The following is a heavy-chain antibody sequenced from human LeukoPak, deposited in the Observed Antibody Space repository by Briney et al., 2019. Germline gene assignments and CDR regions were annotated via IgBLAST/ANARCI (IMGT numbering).Heavy chain of an antibody. D-gene: IGHD4-17*01. V-gene: IGHV1-69*05. CDR3: ARDGDYSLGGLDY. CDR2: IIPIFGTA. Sequence: SVKVSCKASGGTFSSYAISWVRQAPGQGLEWMGRIIPIFGTANYAQKFQGRVTITTDESTSTAYMELSSLRSEDTAVYYCARDGDYSLGGLDYWGQGTLVTVSS. CDR1: GGTFSSYA. J-gene: IGHJ4*02.